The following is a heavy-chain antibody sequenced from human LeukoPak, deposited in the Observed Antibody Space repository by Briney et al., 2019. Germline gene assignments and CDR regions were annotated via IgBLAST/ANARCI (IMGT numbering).Heavy chain of an antibody. J-gene: IGHJ5*02. CDR2: IIPIFGTA. D-gene: IGHD3-10*01. Sequence: SVKVSCKASGYTFTGYYMHWVRQAPGQGLEWMGGIIPIFGTANYAQKFQGRVTITADESTSTAYMELSSLRSEDTAVYYCARSSLVRGVTNWFDPWGQGTLVTVSS. V-gene: IGHV1-69*13. CDR1: GYTFTGYY. CDR3: ARSSLVRGVTNWFDP.